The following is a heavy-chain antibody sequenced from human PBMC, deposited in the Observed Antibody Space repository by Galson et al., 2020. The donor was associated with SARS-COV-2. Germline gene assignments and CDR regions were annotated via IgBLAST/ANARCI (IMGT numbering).Heavy chain of an antibody. J-gene: IGHJ4*02. V-gene: IGHV3-7*03. CDR2: IKQDVRER. CDR3: ARDLGSSGSYHQPYFDN. Sequence: GGSLRLSCAASGFTFSRYWMGWVRQAPGKGLEWVADIKQDVRERYYVDSVEGRFTISKDNAKNSVYLQMNSLRVEDTAVYYCARDLGSSGSYHQPYFDNWGRGTLVTVSS. CDR1: GFTFSRYW. D-gene: IGHD3-22*01.